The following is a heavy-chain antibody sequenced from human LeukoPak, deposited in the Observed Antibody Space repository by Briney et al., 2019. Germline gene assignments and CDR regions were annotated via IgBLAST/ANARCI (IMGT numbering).Heavy chain of an antibody. J-gene: IGHJ4*02. CDR3: VTGGGYNGLDY. CDR1: GFTFSSYA. V-gene: IGHV3-15*01. Sequence: GGSLRLSCAASGFTFSSYAMSWVRQAPGKGLEWVGRVLSRAGGGTIDYAAPVKGSFTISRDDSKNALFLQMNSLRTEDTAVYYCVTGGGYNGLDYWGQGALVTVSS. D-gene: IGHD5-12*01. CDR2: VLSRAGGGTI.